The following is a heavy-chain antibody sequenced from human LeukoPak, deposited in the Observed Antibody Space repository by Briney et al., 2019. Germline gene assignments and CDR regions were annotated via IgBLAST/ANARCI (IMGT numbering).Heavy chain of an antibody. Sequence: PGGSPRLSCAASGFTFSDYYMSWIRQAPGKGLEWVSYISSSGSTIYYADSVKGRFTISRDNAKNSLYLQMNSLRAEDTAVYYCARDGSPFWSGPEVNYYYGMDVWGQGTTVTVSS. V-gene: IGHV3-11*01. CDR2: ISSSGSTI. D-gene: IGHD3-3*01. J-gene: IGHJ6*02. CDR3: ARDGSPFWSGPEVNYYYGMDV. CDR1: GFTFSDYY.